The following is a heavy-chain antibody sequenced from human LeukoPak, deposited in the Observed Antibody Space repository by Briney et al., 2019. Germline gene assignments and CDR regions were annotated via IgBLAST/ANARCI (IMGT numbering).Heavy chain of an antibody. D-gene: IGHD6-6*01. CDR3: AAYSSSSGWYDP. Sequence: SETLSLTCTVSSGSISSYYWSWIRQPAGKGLEWIGRIYTSGSTNYNPSLKGRVTMSVDTSKNQFSLKLSSVTAADTAVYYCAAYSSSSGWYDPWGQGTLVTVSS. J-gene: IGHJ5*02. V-gene: IGHV4-4*07. CDR2: IYTSGST. CDR1: SGSISSYY.